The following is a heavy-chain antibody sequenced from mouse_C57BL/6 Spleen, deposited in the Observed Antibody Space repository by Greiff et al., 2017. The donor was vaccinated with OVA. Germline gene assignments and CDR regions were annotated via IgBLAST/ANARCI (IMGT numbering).Heavy chain of an antibody. V-gene: IGHV1-61*01. Sequence: QVQLQQPGAELVRPGSSVKLSCKASGYTFTSYWMDWVKQRPGQGLEWIGNIYPSDSETHYNQKFKDKATLTVDKSSSTAYMQLSSLTSEDSAVYYCAMEEYYGSSLDYWGQGTTLTVSS. J-gene: IGHJ2*01. CDR2: IYPSDSET. CDR3: AMEEYYGSSLDY. CDR1: GYTFTSYW. D-gene: IGHD1-1*01.